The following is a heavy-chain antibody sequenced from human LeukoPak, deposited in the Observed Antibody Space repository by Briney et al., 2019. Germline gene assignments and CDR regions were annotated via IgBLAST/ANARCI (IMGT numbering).Heavy chain of an antibody. CDR2: ISSSSSYI. CDR3: ARDRSSIFGVVIIYNYMDV. J-gene: IGHJ6*03. D-gene: IGHD3-3*01. V-gene: IGHV3-21*01. Sequence: PGGSLRLSCAASGFTFSDYYMSWVRQAPGKGLEWVSSISSSSSYIYYADSVKGRFTISRDNAKNSLYLQMNSLRAEDTAVYYCARDRSSIFGVVIIYNYMDVWGKGTTVTVSS. CDR1: GFTFSDYY.